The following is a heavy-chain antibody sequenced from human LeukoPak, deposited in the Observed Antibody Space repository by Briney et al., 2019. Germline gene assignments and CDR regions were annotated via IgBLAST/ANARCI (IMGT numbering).Heavy chain of an antibody. Sequence: PGGSLRLSCAASGFTFIKYSMTWVRQAPGKGLEWVSAITGSGAFTDYADSVKGRFTISRDNAKNTLYLEMNSLRAEDRAVYYCARDRGSTEFDYWGQGSLVTVSS. CDR3: ARDRGSTEFDY. J-gene: IGHJ4*02. CDR2: ITGSGAFT. V-gene: IGHV3-23*01. D-gene: IGHD3-10*01. CDR1: GFTFIKYS.